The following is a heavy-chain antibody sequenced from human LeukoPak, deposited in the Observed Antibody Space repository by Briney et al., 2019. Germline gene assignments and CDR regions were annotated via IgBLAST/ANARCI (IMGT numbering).Heavy chain of an antibody. J-gene: IGHJ4*02. V-gene: IGHV3-30*02. CDR3: AKDEVGGDYRFDY. CDR2: IRYDASNK. Sequence: GGSLRLSCAASGFTFSSYGMHWLRRAPGKGLEWVAYIRYDASNKYYADSVKGRFTISRDNSKNTLYLQMNSLRAEDTAVYYCAKDEVGGDYRFDYWGQGILVTVSS. D-gene: IGHD4-17*01. CDR1: GFTFSSYG.